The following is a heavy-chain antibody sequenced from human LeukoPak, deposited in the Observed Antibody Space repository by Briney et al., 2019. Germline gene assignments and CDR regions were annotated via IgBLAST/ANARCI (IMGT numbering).Heavy chain of an antibody. Sequence: GGSLRLSCAASGFTFSHFWMSWVRQAPGKGLEWVAYIKKTGSVTYYVDSVKGRFTITRDNTRNSLFLQMYSLRAEDTAVYFCAREDGYCSGGNCYSYFDSWGQGTLVTVSS. D-gene: IGHD2-15*01. CDR2: IKKTGSVT. J-gene: IGHJ4*02. CDR3: AREDGYCSGGNCYSYFDS. CDR1: GFTFSHFW. V-gene: IGHV3-7*01.